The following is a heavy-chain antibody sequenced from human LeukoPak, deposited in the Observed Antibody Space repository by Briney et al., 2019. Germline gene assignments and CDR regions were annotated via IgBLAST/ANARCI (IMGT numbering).Heavy chain of an antibody. CDR3: ARESERAPIDY. D-gene: IGHD1-1*01. CDR1: GGSISSGGYY. J-gene: IGHJ4*02. V-gene: IGHV4-31*03. Sequence: SQTLSLTCTVSGGSISSGGYYWSWIRQHPGKGLEWIGYIYYSGSTYYNPSLKSRVTISVNTSKNQFSLKLSSVTAADTAVYYCARESERAPIDYWGQGTLVTVSS. CDR2: IYYSGST.